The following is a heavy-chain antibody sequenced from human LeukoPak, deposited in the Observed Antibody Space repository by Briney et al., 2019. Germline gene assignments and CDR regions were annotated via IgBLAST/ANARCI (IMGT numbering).Heavy chain of an antibody. CDR1: GGSFNSYY. Sequence: SETLSLTCTVSGGSFNSYYWSWIRQPPGKGLEWIGYTYYSGSTNYNPSLKSRVTISVDTSKNQFSLRLNSVTAADTAVYYCARVITIRGFIFDYWGQGTLVTVSS. J-gene: IGHJ4*02. CDR3: ARVITIRGFIFDY. V-gene: IGHV4-59*01. CDR2: TYYSGST. D-gene: IGHD3-16*01.